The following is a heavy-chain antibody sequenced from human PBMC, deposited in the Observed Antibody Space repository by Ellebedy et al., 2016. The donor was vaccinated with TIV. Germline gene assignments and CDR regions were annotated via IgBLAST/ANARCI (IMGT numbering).Heavy chain of an antibody. CDR1: GFTFSSYG. D-gene: IGHD3-3*01. CDR3: AKDRQYYDFWSGSDY. J-gene: IGHJ4*02. V-gene: IGHV3-30*18. Sequence: GGSLRLXCAASGFTFSSYGMHWVRQAPGKGLEWVAVISYDGSNKYYADSVKGRFTISRDNSKNTLYLQMNSLRAEDTAVYYCAKDRQYYDFWSGSDYWGQGTLVTVSS. CDR2: ISYDGSNK.